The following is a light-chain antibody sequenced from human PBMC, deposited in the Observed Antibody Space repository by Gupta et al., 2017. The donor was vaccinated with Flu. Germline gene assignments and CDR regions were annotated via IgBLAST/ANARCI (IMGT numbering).Light chain of an antibody. CDR1: QSLLHSNGYNY. CDR3: IQALQTPFT. J-gene: IGKJ2*01. Sequence: DIVMTQSPLSLPVTPGEPASISCRSSQSLLHSNGYNYLDWYLQKPGQSPQLLIYLVSKRSSGVPDRFSGSGSGTDFTLKIIRVEADDVGVYYCIQALQTPFTFGQGTKLEIK. V-gene: IGKV2-28*01. CDR2: LVS.